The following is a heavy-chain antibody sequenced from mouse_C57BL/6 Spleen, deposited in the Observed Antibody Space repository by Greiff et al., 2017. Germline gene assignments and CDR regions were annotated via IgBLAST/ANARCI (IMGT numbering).Heavy chain of an antibody. CDR3: ARSRDSSGYAYYAMDY. CDR1: GYTFTSYW. V-gene: IGHV1-64*01. J-gene: IGHJ4*01. CDR2: IHPNSGST. D-gene: IGHD3-2*02. Sequence: QVQLKQPGAELVKPGASVKLSCKASGYTFTSYWMHWVKQRPGQGLEWIGMIHPNSGSTNYNEKFKSKATLTVDKSSSTAYMQLSSLTSEDSSVYYCARSRDSSGYAYYAMDYWGQGTSVTVSS.